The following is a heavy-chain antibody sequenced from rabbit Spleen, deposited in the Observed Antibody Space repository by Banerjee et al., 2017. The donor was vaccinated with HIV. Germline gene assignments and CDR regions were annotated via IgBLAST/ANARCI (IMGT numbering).Heavy chain of an antibody. J-gene: IGHJ4*01. D-gene: IGHD5-1*01. CDR1: GFSFSNKAV. V-gene: IGHV1S45*01. CDR2: INAVTGKA. Sequence: QEQLVESGGGLVKPEGSLTLSCTASGFSFSNKAVMCWVRQAPGKGLEWIACINAVTGKAVYASWAKGRFTFSKTSSTTVTLQMTSLTAADTATYFCARDLVAAIGWNFKLWGQGTLVTVS. CDR3: ARDLVAAIGWNFKL.